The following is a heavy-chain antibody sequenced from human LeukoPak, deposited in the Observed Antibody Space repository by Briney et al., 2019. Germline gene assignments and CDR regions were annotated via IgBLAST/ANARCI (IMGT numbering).Heavy chain of an antibody. J-gene: IGHJ6*03. Sequence: SVKVSCKASGGTFSSYAISWVRQAPGQGLEWMGGIIPIFGTANYSQKFQGRVTITTDESTSTAYMELSSLRYEDTAVYYCARGIAARYPPYYYHYMVVWGK. CDR3: ARGIAARYPPYYYHYMVV. CDR1: GGTFSSYA. V-gene: IGHV1-69*05. CDR2: IIPIFGTA. D-gene: IGHD6-6*01.